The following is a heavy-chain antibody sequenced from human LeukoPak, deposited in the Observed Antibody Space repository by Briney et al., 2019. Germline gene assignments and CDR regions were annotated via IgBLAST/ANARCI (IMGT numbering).Heavy chain of an antibody. CDR3: TTYGADNRD. D-gene: IGHD1-14*01. CDR2: IKSKTVGGTT. V-gene: IGHV3-15*01. Sequence: GGSLRLSCAASGFTFNYAWLSWVRQAPGKGREWVGRIKSKTVGGTTDYAAPVKGRFTISRDDSKNTLYLQMNSLKTEDTAVYYCTTYGADNRDWGQGTLVTVSS. CDR1: GFTFNYAW. J-gene: IGHJ4*02.